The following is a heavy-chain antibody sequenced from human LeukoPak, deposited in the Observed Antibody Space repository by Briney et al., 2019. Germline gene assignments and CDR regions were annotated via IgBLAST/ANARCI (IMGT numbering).Heavy chain of an antibody. CDR2: ITSGSSHI. CDR3: ARDPYSGSYGADYYYYMDV. CDR1: GFTFSSYN. D-gene: IGHD1-26*01. J-gene: IGHJ6*03. Sequence: GGSLRLSCAASGFTFSSYNMNWVRQTPGQGLEWVSSITSGSSHIYYADSVEGRFTISRDNAKSSLYLQMNSLRAEDTAVYYCARDPYSGSYGADYYYYMDVWGKGTTVTISS. V-gene: IGHV3-21*01.